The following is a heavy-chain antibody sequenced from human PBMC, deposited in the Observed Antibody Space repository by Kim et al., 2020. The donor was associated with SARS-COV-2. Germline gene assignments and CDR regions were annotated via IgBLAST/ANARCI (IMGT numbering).Heavy chain of an antibody. CDR3: ATSLTYGSGSYWGYFDY. V-gene: IGHV3-53*01. D-gene: IGHD3-10*01. Sequence: GGSLRLSCAASGFTVSSNYMSWVRQAPGKGLEWVSVIYSGGSTYYADSVKGRFTISRDNSKNTLYLQMNSLRAEDTAVYYCATSLTYGSGSYWGYFDYWGQGTLVTVSS. J-gene: IGHJ4*02. CDR2: IYSGGST. CDR1: GFTVSSNY.